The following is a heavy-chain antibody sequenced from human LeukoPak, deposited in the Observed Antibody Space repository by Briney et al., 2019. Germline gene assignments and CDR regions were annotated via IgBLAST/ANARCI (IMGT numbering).Heavy chain of an antibody. CDR1: GGSISSYY. Sequence: PSETLSLTCTVSGGSISSYYWSWIRQPPGKGLEWIGYIYYSGSTNYNPSLKSRVTISVDTSKNQFSLKLSSVTAADTAVYYCARGKEMATISFAFDYWGQGTLVTVSS. V-gene: IGHV4-59*01. CDR2: IYYSGST. J-gene: IGHJ4*02. D-gene: IGHD5-24*01. CDR3: ARGKEMATISFAFDY.